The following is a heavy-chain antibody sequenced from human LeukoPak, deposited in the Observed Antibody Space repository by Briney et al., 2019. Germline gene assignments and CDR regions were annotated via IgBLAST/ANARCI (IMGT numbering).Heavy chain of an antibody. D-gene: IGHD3-22*01. Sequence: GSVRLSCAASGFTFSGYGMHWVRQAPGKGLEWVAVIWYDGSNKYYADSVKGRFTISRDNSKNTLYLQMNSLRAEDTAVYYCAREGAYESRYYYYGMDVWGQGATAGVSS. CDR3: AREGAYESRYYYYGMDV. J-gene: IGHJ6*02. V-gene: IGHV3-33*01. CDR1: GFTFSGYG. CDR2: IWYDGSNK.